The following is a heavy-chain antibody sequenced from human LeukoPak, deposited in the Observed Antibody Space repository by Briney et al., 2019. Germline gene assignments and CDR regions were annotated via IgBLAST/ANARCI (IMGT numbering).Heavy chain of an antibody. CDR2: IYHSGST. CDR3: ARERFNYDLLHYFDY. J-gene: IGHJ4*02. CDR1: GYSISSGYY. V-gene: IGHV4-38-2*02. D-gene: IGHD3-16*01. Sequence: SETLSLTCAVSGYSISSGYYWGWIRQPPGKGLEWIGSIYHSGSTYYNPSLKSRVTISVDTSKNQFSLKLSSVTAADTAVYYCARERFNYDLLHYFDYWGQGTLVTVSS.